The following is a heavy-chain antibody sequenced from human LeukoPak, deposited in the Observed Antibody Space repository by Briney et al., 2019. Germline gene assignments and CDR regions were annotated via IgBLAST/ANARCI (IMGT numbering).Heavy chain of an antibody. D-gene: IGHD5-18*01. CDR3: ARMDKVMAPFDY. CDR1: GLTVSSNY. V-gene: IGHV3-53*01. J-gene: IGHJ4*02. CDR2: IYSGGST. Sequence: GGSLRLSCAASGLTVSSNYMNWVRQAPGKGLEWVSVIYSGGSTYYADSVKGRFTTPRDNSKNTVYLQMKNLRAEDTAVYYCARMDKVMAPFDYWGQGTLVTVSS.